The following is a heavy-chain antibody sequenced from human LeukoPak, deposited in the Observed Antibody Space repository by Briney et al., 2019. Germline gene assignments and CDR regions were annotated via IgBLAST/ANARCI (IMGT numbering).Heavy chain of an antibody. CDR3: ARYSSSWNFDY. Sequence: PSETLSLTCTVSGGSISSSSYYWGWIRQPPGKGLGWIGSIYYSGSTYYNPSLKSRVTISVDTSKNQFSLKLSSVTAADTAVYYCARYSSSWNFDYWGQGTLVTVSS. CDR2: IYYSGST. V-gene: IGHV4-39*01. D-gene: IGHD6-13*01. J-gene: IGHJ4*02. CDR1: GGSISSSSYY.